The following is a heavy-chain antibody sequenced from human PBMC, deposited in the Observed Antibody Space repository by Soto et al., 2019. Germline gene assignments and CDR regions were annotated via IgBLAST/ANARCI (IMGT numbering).Heavy chain of an antibody. CDR2: IIPIFGTA. CDR1: GGTFSSYA. CDR3: ARDYYGSGSYYNVPGNYYGMDV. Sequence: SVKVSCKASGGTFSSYAISWVRQAPGQGLEWMGGIIPIFGTANYAQKFRGRVTITADESTSTAYMELSSLRSEDTAVYYCARDYYGSGSYYNVPGNYYGMDVWGQGTTVTVSS. D-gene: IGHD3-10*01. J-gene: IGHJ6*02. V-gene: IGHV1-69*13.